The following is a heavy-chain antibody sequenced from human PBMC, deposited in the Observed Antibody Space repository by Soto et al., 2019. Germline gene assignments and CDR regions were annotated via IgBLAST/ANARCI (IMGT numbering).Heavy chain of an antibody. CDR2: ISAYNGNT. D-gene: IGHD5-12*01. Sequence: VASVKVSCKTSGYTFTSYGISWVRQAPGQGLEWMGWISAYNGNTNYAQKLQGRVTMTTDTSTSTAYMELRSLRSDDTAVYYCARDTSVEEMATIPYYYYYGMDVWGQGTTVTVSS. CDR1: GYTFTSYG. CDR3: ARDTSVEEMATIPYYYYYGMDV. V-gene: IGHV1-18*04. J-gene: IGHJ6*02.